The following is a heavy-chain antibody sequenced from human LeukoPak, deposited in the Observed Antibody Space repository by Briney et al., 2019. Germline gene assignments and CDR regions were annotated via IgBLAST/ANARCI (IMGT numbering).Heavy chain of an antibody. J-gene: IGHJ6*03. CDR1: GFTFSDYW. CDR3: ARDRHYVWGNSYDYMDV. CDR2: INSDGSNR. V-gene: IGHV3-74*01. D-gene: IGHD3-16*01. Sequence: GGSLRLSXAASGFTFSDYWMHWVGQAPGKGLVWVSRINSDGSNRSYADSVKGRFTISRDNAKNTLYLQMNSLRAEDTAVYYCARDRHYVWGNSYDYMDVWGKGTTVTVSS.